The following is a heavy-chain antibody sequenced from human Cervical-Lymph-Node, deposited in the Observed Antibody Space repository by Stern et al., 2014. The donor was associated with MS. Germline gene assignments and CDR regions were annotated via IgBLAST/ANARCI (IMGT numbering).Heavy chain of an antibody. V-gene: IGHV3-53*01. CDR3: VRGPQDTSYYFDY. CDR2: IYSDDST. J-gene: IGHJ4*02. CDR1: GFSVSTNY. Sequence: VQLEESGGGLIQPGGSLRLSCAASGFSVSTNYMNWVRQAPGKGLEWVSVIYSDDSTYYTDSVKGRFTISRDNSKNTLYLQMNGLRAEDTAVYYCVRGPQDTSYYFDYWGQGTLVAVSS.